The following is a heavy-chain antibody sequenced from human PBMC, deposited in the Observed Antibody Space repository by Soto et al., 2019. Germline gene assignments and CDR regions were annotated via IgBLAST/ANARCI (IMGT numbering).Heavy chain of an antibody. J-gene: IGHJ4*02. D-gene: IGHD2-15*01. Sequence: GGSLRLSCAASGFTFSSYAMSWVRQAPGKGLEWVSGISGSGGNTYYADSVKGRFTISRDNSKNTLYLQMNSLRAEDTAVYYCARGTPLRKCSRLPGYFDYWGQGTLVTVSS. CDR3: ARGTPLRKCSRLPGYFDY. CDR1: GFTFSSYA. V-gene: IGHV3-23*01. CDR2: ISGSGGNT.